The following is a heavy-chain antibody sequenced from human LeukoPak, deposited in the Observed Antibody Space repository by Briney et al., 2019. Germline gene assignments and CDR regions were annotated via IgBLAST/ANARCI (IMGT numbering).Heavy chain of an antibody. CDR2: INPNSGGT. Sequence: GASVKVSCKASGYTFTGYYMHWVRQAPGQGLEWMGWINPNSGGTNYAQKFQGRVTMTRDTSISTAYMELSRLRSDDTAVYYCAFYCSSTSCYLGNDYWGRGTLVTVSS. D-gene: IGHD2-2*01. V-gene: IGHV1-2*02. CDR1: GYTFTGYY. CDR3: AFYCSSTSCYLGNDY. J-gene: IGHJ4*02.